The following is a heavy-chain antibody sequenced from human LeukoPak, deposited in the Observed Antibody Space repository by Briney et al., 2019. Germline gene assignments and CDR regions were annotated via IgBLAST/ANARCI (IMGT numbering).Heavy chain of an antibody. CDR1: GFTFSNYA. CDR2: ISGSGAST. J-gene: IGHJ4*02. D-gene: IGHD6-19*01. V-gene: IGHV3-23*01. Sequence: GGSLRLSCAASGFTFSNYAMSWVRQAPGKGLEWVSLISGSGASTYYPDSVKGRFTISRDNSKNTLSLQMNSLRAEGTAVYYCARGGDSSGFRGYFDYWGQGTLVTVSS. CDR3: ARGGDSSGFRGYFDY.